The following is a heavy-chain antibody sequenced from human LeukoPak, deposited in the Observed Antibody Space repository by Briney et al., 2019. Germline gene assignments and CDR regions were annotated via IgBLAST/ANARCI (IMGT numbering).Heavy chain of an antibody. Sequence: PGGSLRLSCAASGFTFSSYAMHWVRQAPGKGLEWVAVISYDGSNKYYADSVKGRFTISRDNSKNTLYLQMNSLRAEDTAVYYCARDKSGAAAGIVDYWGQGTLVTVSS. V-gene: IGHV3-30-3*01. CDR3: ARDKSGAAAGIVDY. D-gene: IGHD6-13*01. J-gene: IGHJ4*02. CDR2: ISYDGSNK. CDR1: GFTFSSYA.